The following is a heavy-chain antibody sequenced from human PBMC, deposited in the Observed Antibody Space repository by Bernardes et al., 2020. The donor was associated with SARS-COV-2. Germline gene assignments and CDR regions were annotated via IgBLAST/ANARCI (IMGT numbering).Heavy chain of an antibody. V-gene: IGHV3-23*01. CDR3: AKKRGSSGYDWDY. D-gene: IGHD5-12*01. CDR1: GFTFSSYA. J-gene: IGHJ4*02. CDR2: ISASGGST. Sequence: GSLRLSCAASGFTFSSYAMTWVRQAPGKGLEWVSLISASGGSTYYADSVKGRFTLSRDNSKNTMYLQMNSLRAEDTAVYYCAKKRGSSGYDWDYWGQGTLVTVSS.